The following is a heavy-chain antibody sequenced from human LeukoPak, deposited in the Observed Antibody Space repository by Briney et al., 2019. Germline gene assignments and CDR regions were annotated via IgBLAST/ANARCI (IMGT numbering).Heavy chain of an antibody. D-gene: IGHD3-10*01. J-gene: IGHJ4*02. CDR1: GYTLTELS. V-gene: IGHV1-24*01. CDR3: ATGLYWFGELINDY. Sequence: VASVKVSCKVSGYTLTELSMHWVRQAPGKGLEWMGGFDPEDGETIYAQKFQGRVTMTEDTSTDTAYMELSSLRSEDTAVYYCATGLYWFGELINDYWGQGTLVTVSS. CDR2: FDPEDGET.